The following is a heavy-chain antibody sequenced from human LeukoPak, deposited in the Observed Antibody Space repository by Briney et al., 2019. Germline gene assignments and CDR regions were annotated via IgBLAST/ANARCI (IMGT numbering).Heavy chain of an antibody. Sequence: SETLSLTCAVYGGSFSGYYWSWIRQPPGKGLEWIGEINHSGSTNYNPPLKSRVTISVDTSKNQFSLKLSSVTAADTAVYYCARGWSKDVRLRPGRYYMDVWGKGTTVTVSS. J-gene: IGHJ6*03. CDR1: GGSFSGYY. CDR2: INHSGST. D-gene: IGHD4-17*01. CDR3: ARGWSKDVRLRPGRYYMDV. V-gene: IGHV4-34*01.